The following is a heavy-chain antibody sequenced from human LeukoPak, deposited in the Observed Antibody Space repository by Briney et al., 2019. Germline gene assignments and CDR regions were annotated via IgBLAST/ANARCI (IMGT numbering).Heavy chain of an antibody. CDR3: ATLRGKRVTMFLSQKGPSDY. V-gene: IGHV4-34*01. CDR1: GGSLKGYY. Sequence: SETLSLTCAVYGGSLKGYYWSWIRQPPGKGLEWIAEINPSGGANYSPSLKSRLTISIDTSKKEFSLTLSSVTAADTAMYYCATLRGKRVTMFLSQKGPSDYWGQGTLVTVSS. CDR2: INPSGGA. D-gene: IGHD3-10*02. J-gene: IGHJ4*02.